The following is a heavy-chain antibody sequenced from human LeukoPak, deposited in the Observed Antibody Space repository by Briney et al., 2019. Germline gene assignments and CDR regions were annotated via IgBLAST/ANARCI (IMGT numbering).Heavy chain of an antibody. CDR1: GGSISSYY. D-gene: IGHD3-10*01. CDR2: IYYSGST. V-gene: IGHV4-59*12. Sequence: SETLSLTCTVSGGSISSYYWSWIRQPPGKGLVWIGYIYYSGSTNYNPSLKSRVTISVDTSKNQFSLKLSSVTAADTAVYYCARDQDYYGSGSYGPDYWGQGILVTVSS. CDR3: ARDQDYYGSGSYGPDY. J-gene: IGHJ4*02.